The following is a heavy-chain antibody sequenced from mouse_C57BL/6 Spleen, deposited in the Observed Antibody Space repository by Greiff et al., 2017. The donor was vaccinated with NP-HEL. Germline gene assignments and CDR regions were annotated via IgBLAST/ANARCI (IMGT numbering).Heavy chain of an antibody. CDR3: ARSSYYGRFAY. V-gene: IGHV1-42*01. J-gene: IGHJ3*01. D-gene: IGHD1-1*01. CDR1: GYSFTGYY. Sequence: EVQLQQSGPELVKPGASVKISCKASGYSFTGYYMNWVKQSPEQSLEWIGEINPSTGGTTYNQKFKAKATLTVDKSSSTAYMQLKSLTSEDSAVYYCARSSYYGRFAYWGQGTLVTVSA. CDR2: INPSTGGT.